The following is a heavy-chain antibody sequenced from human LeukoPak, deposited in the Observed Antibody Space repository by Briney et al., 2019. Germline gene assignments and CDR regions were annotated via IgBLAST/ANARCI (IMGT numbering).Heavy chain of an antibody. CDR1: GYSISSGYY. D-gene: IGHD2-21*02. Sequence: PSETLSLTCTVSGYSISSGYYWGWIRQPPGKGLEWIGSIYHSGSTFDNPSLKSRVTISIDTSKNQFSLKLSSVTAADTAVYYCAREAYCGGDCYSGFDYWGQGTLVTVSS. V-gene: IGHV4-38-2*02. J-gene: IGHJ4*02. CDR2: IYHSGST. CDR3: AREAYCGGDCYSGFDY.